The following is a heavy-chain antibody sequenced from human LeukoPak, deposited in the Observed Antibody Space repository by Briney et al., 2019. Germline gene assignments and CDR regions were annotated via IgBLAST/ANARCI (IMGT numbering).Heavy chain of an antibody. CDR2: INHSGST. V-gene: IGHV4-34*01. J-gene: IGHJ6*02. Sequence: PSETLSLTCAVDGGSFSGYYWRWIRQPPGKGREGSGEINHSGSTNYNPSLKRRVTISVDTSKNQFSLKLRSVTAADTAVYYCARGPGYYGSGTYYTGKPPPNNYYYYGMDVWGQGTTVTVSS. CDR3: ARGPGYYGSGTYYTGKPPPNNYYYYGMDV. D-gene: IGHD3-10*01. CDR1: GGSFSGYY.